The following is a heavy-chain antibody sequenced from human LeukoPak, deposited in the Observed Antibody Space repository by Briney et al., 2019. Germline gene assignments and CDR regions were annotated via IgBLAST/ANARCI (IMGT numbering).Heavy chain of an antibody. CDR3: ARDNYGSGSDGEDVGFNYYYYYMDV. CDR1: GGSISSTY. CDR2: IFTSGRM. J-gene: IGHJ6*03. V-gene: IGHV4-4*07. Sequence: SETPSHTPIQPGGSISSTYWCSIPPPAGERLWWIGRIFTSGRMDYNLSPKSRVTMSVDTSKNQFSLKLSSVTAADTAVYYCARDNYGSGSDGEDVGFNYYYYYMDVWGKGTTVTVSS. D-gene: IGHD3-10*01.